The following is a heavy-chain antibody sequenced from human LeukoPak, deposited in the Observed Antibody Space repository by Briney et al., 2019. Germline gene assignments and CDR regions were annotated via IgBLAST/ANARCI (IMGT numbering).Heavy chain of an antibody. CDR2: INSDGSST. Sequence: GGSLRLSCAASGFTFSSYWMHWVRQAPGKGLVWVSRINSDGSSTSYADSVKGRFTISRDNAKNSLYLQMNSLRAEDTAVYYCARDYGGSSPFDYWGQGTLVTVSS. CDR3: ARDYGGSSPFDY. J-gene: IGHJ4*02. V-gene: IGHV3-74*01. D-gene: IGHD4-23*01. CDR1: GFTFSSYW.